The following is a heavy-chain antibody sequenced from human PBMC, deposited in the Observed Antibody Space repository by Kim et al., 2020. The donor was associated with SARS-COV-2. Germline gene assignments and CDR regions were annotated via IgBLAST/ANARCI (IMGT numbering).Heavy chain of an antibody. J-gene: IGHJ4*02. CDR3: ARLVGPTAIDLDY. Sequence: ASVKVSCKGSGYTFSNAGIHWVRQAPGQSLEWMGWINTGNAYTVYSEKFQGRVTFTRDTSASTAYMGLSSLRSEDTAVYYCARLVGPTAIDLDYWGQGTLVTVSS. CDR2: INTGNAYT. D-gene: IGHD1-26*01. V-gene: IGHV1-3*04. CDR1: GYTFSNAG.